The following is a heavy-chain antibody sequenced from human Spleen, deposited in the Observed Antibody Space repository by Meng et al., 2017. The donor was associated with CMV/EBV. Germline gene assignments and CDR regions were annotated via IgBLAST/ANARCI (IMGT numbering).Heavy chain of an antibody. V-gene: IGHV1-18*01. D-gene: IGHD5-24*01. CDR3: GRSVEMTTIYDY. Sequence: ASVKVSCKASGYAFTTYGITWLRQAPGQRLECMGCISGYNGDTDYAQKLQGRFTMTRDTSTRTAYMELRSLRSDDTAVYYCGRSVEMTTIYDYWGQGTLVTVSS. J-gene: IGHJ4*02. CDR1: GYAFTTYG. CDR2: ISGYNGDT.